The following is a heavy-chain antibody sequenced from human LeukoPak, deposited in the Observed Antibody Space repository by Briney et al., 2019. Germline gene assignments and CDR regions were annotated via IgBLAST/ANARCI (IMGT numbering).Heavy chain of an antibody. CDR1: GYTFTGYV. Sequence: GASVKVSCKASGYTFTGYVMHWVRQAPGQGLEWMGIINPSRGSTTYAQKFQGRVTITADKSTSTAYMELSSLRAEDTAVYYCASDRARYYDILTGSPNWFDPWGQGTLVTVSS. V-gene: IGHV1-46*01. CDR2: INPSRGST. CDR3: ASDRARYYDILTGSPNWFDP. J-gene: IGHJ5*02. D-gene: IGHD3-9*01.